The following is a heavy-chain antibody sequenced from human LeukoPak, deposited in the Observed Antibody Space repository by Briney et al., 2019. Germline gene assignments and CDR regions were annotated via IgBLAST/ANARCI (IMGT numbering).Heavy chain of an antibody. CDR3: ARHAVWFGRNFDY. D-gene: IGHD3-10*01. V-gene: IGHV4-34*01. CDR1: GGSFSGYY. CDR2: INHSGST. J-gene: IGHJ4*02. Sequence: SETLSLTCAVYGGSFSGYYWSWIRQPPGKGLEWIGEINHSGSTNYNPSLKSRVTISVDTSKNPFSLKLSSVTAADTAVYYCARHAVWFGRNFDYWGQGTLVTVSS.